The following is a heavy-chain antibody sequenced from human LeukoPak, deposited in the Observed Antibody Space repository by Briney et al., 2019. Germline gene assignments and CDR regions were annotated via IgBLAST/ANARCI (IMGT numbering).Heavy chain of an antibody. Sequence: GGSLRLSCAASGFTFSSYGMHWVRQAPGKGLEWVAVIWYDGSNKYYADSVKGRFTISRDNSKNTLYLQMNSLRAEDTAVYYCAIVLRYFDWLLSHYYYGMDVWGQGTTVTVSS. CDR3: AIVLRYFDWLLSHYYYGMDV. D-gene: IGHD3-9*01. CDR2: IWYDGSNK. CDR1: GFTFSSYG. V-gene: IGHV3-33*01. J-gene: IGHJ6*02.